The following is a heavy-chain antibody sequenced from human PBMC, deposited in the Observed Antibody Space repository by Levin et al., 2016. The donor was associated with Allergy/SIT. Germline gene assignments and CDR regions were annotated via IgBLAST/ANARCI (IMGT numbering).Heavy chain of an antibody. J-gene: IGHJ4*02. Sequence: GGSLRLSCAASGFTFSSYAMSWVRQAPGKGLEWVSAVSGSGENTYYADSVKGRFTISRDNSKKTLYLQMNSLRAEDTAVYYCAKKKGRGSSWQPVDYWGQGTLVTVSS. V-gene: IGHV3-23*01. CDR2: VSGSGENT. D-gene: IGHD6-13*01. CDR1: GFTFSSYA. CDR3: AKKKGRGSSWQPVDY.